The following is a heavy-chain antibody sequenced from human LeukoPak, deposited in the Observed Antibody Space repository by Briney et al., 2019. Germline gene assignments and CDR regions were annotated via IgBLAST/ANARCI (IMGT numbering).Heavy chain of an antibody. Sequence: SETLSLTCTVSGGSISSYYWSWIRQPPGKGLEWIGYIYYSGSTNYNPSLKSRVTISVDKSKNQFSLKLSSVTAADTAVYYCARVDYDFWSGYYTGTAFDIWGQGTMVTVSS. D-gene: IGHD3-3*01. V-gene: IGHV4-59*01. J-gene: IGHJ3*02. CDR3: ARVDYDFWSGYYTGTAFDI. CDR2: IYYSGST. CDR1: GGSISSYY.